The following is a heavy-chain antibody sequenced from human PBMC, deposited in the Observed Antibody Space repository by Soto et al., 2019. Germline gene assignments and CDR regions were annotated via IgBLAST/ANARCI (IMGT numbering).Heavy chain of an antibody. Sequence: QVQLQQRGAGLLRPSETLSLTCAVSTESLRGYYWTWIRQSPGKGLEWIGEISQRGFTNYNPSLGSRVPLSVDTSKSEFSLPLTSMPAADTALYYCASGLFSSGWYSYFDPWGQGTPVTVSS. D-gene: IGHD6-19*01. V-gene: IGHV4-34*01. J-gene: IGHJ5*02. CDR1: TESLRGYY. CDR3: ASGLFSSGWYSYFDP. CDR2: ISQRGFT.